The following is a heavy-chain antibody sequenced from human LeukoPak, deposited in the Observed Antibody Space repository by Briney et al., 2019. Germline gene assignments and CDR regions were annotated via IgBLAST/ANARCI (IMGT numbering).Heavy chain of an antibody. CDR1: GDSVSSNSAA. CDR2: TYYRSKWYN. D-gene: IGHD3-22*01. Sequence: SQTLSLTFAISGDSVSSNSAAWNWIRQSPSRGLEWLGRTYYRSKWYNDYAVSVKSRISINPDTSKNQFSLQLNSVTPEDTAVYYCARDTAPDYYDSSGYQVGFDYWGQGTLVTVSS. V-gene: IGHV6-1*01. J-gene: IGHJ4*02. CDR3: ARDTAPDYYDSSGYQVGFDY.